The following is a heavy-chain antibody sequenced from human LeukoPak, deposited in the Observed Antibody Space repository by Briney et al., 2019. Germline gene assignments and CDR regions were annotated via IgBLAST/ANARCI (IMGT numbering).Heavy chain of an antibody. CDR2: IYHSGST. CDR1: GGSISSGGYS. CDR3: ARGVGDSYFDY. V-gene: IGHV4-30-2*01. Sequence: PSETLSVTCAVSGGSISSGGYSWSWIRQPPGKGLEWIGYIYHSGSTYYNPSLKSRVTISVDRSKNQFSLKLSSETAADTAVYYCARGVGDSYFDYWGQGTLVTVSS. D-gene: IGHD3-10*01. J-gene: IGHJ4*02.